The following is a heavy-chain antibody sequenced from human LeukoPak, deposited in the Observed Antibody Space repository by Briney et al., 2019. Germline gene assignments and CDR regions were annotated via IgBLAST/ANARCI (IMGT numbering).Heavy chain of an antibody. Sequence: PGGSLRLSCAASGFTFSSYAMSWVRQAPGKGLEWVSAISGSGGSTYYADSVKGRFIISRDNSKNTLYLQMNSLRAEDTAVYYCARALGSWDDYWGQGTLVTVSS. V-gene: IGHV3-23*01. CDR1: GFTFSSYA. CDR2: ISGSGGST. J-gene: IGHJ4*02. CDR3: ARALGSWDDY. D-gene: IGHD6-13*01.